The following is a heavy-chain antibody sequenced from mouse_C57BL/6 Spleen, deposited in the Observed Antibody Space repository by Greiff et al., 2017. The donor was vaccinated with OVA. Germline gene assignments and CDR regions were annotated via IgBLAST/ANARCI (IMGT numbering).Heavy chain of an antibody. CDR2: INPNNGGT. CDR3: ACYYGDY. Sequence: EVQLQQSGPELVKPGASVQISCKASGYTFTDYYMNWVKQSHGKSLEWIGDINPNNGGTSYNQKFKGKATLTVDKSSSTAYMELRSLTSEDSAVYYCACYYGDYWGQGTTLTVSS. D-gene: IGHD1-2*01. V-gene: IGHV1-26*01. J-gene: IGHJ2*01. CDR1: GYTFTDYY.